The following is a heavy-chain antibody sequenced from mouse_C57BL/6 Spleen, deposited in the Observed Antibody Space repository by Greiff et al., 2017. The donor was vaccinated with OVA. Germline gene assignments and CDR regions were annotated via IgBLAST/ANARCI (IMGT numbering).Heavy chain of an antibody. D-gene: IGHD1-1*01. CDR3: SKRVYYYGSSYEDYAMDY. J-gene: IGHJ4*01. CDR2: IWRGGST. Sequence: VQLQQSGPGLVQPSQSLSITCTVSGFSLTSYGVHWVRQSPGKGLEWLGVIWRGGSTDYNAAFMSRLSITEDNAKSQVFLKMNILQADDTAIYYCSKRVYYYGSSYEDYAMDYWGQGTSVTVSS. V-gene: IGHV2-5*01. CDR1: GFSLTSYG.